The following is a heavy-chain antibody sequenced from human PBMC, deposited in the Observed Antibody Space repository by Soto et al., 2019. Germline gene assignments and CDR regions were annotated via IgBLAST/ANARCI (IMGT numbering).Heavy chain of an antibody. D-gene: IGHD2-15*01. J-gene: IGHJ6*02. Sequence: QVQLVESGGGVVQPGRSLRLSCAASGFTFSSYGMHWVRQAPGKGLEWVAVISYDGSNKYYADSVKGRFTISRDNSKNTLYLQMNSLRAEDTAVYYCAKELVVAATSGYYYYGMDVRAQGTTVTVSS. CDR3: AKELVVAATSGYYYYGMDV. V-gene: IGHV3-30*18. CDR1: GFTFSSYG. CDR2: ISYDGSNK.